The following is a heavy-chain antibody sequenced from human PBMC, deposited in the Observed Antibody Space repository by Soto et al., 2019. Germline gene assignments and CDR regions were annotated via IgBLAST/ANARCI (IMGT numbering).Heavy chain of an antibody. D-gene: IGHD1-26*01. CDR3: ARQIVGATRYFDY. V-gene: IGHV1-69*13. Sequence: SVKVSCKASGGTFSSYAISWVRQAPGQGLEWMGGIIPIFGTANYAQKFQGRVTITADESTSTAYMELSSLRSEDTAVYYCARQIVGATRYFDYWGQGTLVTAPQ. J-gene: IGHJ4*02. CDR2: IIPIFGTA. CDR1: GGTFSSYA.